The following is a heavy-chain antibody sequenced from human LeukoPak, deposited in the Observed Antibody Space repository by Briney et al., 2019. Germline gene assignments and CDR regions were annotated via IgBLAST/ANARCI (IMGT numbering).Heavy chain of an antibody. CDR2: ISYDGSNK. CDR1: GFTFSSYG. D-gene: IGHD2-15*01. J-gene: IGHJ3*02. Sequence: GGSLRLSCAASGFTFSSYGMHWVRQAPGKGLEWVAVISYDGSNKYYADSVKGRFTISRDNSKNTLYLQMNSLRAEDTAVYYCATGERYCSGGSCAALGDAFDIWGQGTMVTVSS. CDR3: ATGERYCSGGSCAALGDAFDI. V-gene: IGHV3-30*03.